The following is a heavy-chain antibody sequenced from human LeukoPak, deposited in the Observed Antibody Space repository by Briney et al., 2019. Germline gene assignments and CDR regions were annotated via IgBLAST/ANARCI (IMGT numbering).Heavy chain of an antibody. CDR2: AYYSGST. Sequence: SGTLSLTCTVSGDSISSSSSFWGWIRQPPGKGLGWIGSAYYSGSTYYNPSLKSRVTISVDTSKNQFSVNLSSVTAADTAVYYCASYCSITNCYKRAFHIWGQGTVVTVSS. V-gene: IGHV4-39*01. D-gene: IGHD2-2*02. J-gene: IGHJ3*02. CDR1: GDSISSSSSF. CDR3: ASYCSITNCYKRAFHI.